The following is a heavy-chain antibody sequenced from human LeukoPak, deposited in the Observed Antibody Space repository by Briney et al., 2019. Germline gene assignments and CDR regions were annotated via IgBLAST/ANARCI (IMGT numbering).Heavy chain of an antibody. Sequence: GRSLRLPCAASGFTFSSYGMHWVRQAPGKGLEWVAVISYDRSNKYYADSVKGRFTISRDNSKNTLYLQMNSLRAEDTAVYYCASWSYYDSSGYTRAFDIWGQGTMVTVSS. CDR2: ISYDRSNK. CDR1: GFTFSSYG. V-gene: IGHV3-30*03. J-gene: IGHJ3*02. CDR3: ASWSYYDSSGYTRAFDI. D-gene: IGHD3-22*01.